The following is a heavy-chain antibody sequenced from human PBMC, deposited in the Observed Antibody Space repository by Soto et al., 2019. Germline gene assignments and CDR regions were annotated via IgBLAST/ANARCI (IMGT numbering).Heavy chain of an antibody. D-gene: IGHD1-26*01. CDR2: IYYSGST. V-gene: IGHV4-59*08. Sequence: QVQLQESGPGLVKPSETLSLTCTVSGGSIRSYYWSWIRQPPGKGLEWIGSIYYSGSTNYKPSLTSRLTISVDTSKNQFSRKLNSVTAADTAVYYCARQGGWFDPWGQGTLVTVSS. J-gene: IGHJ5*02. CDR1: GGSIRSYY. CDR3: ARQGGWFDP.